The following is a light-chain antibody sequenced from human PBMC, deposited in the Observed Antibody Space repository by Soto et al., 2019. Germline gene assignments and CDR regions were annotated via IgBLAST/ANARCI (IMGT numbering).Light chain of an antibody. CDR1: SSDIGLYNY. Sequence: QSVLSQPASMSGSPGQSITIPCTGASSDIGLYNYVSWYQHHPGKAPKLLISEVNVRPSGLSDRFSASKAGYTASLTISGLQPEDEAYYYCSSLSTTSTPIVFGSGTKVTVL. J-gene: IGLJ1*01. CDR3: SSLSTTSTPIV. CDR2: EVN. V-gene: IGLV2-14*01.